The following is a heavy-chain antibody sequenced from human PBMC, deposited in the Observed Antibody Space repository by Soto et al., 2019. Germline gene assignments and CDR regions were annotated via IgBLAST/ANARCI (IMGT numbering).Heavy chain of an antibody. CDR3: GRVGKPSSNDVFDI. CDR1: GDSLTSYY. Sequence: SVSIRLPWSLSGDSLTSYYWSYIRQPPGKGMERIGYIYSSGSATYNPSLKSRVTLSIDTSTNQISLTLNSVTAADTAVYFCGRVGKPSSNDVFDIWGQGTMVTVTS. CDR2: IYSSGSA. D-gene: IGHD6-13*01. V-gene: IGHV4-59*01. J-gene: IGHJ3*02.